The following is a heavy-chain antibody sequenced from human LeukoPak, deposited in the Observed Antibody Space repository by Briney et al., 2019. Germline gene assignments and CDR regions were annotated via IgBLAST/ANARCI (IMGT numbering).Heavy chain of an antibody. CDR3: ARHERGYSSGWYSIDY. CDR1: GGSISSYY. D-gene: IGHD6-19*01. Sequence: SETLSLTCTVSGGSISSYYWSWIRQPPGKGLEWIGYIYYSGSTNYNPSLKSRVTISVDTSKNQFSLKLSSVTAADTAVYYCARHERGYSSGWYSIDYWGQGTLVTVSS. V-gene: IGHV4-59*08. CDR2: IYYSGST. J-gene: IGHJ4*02.